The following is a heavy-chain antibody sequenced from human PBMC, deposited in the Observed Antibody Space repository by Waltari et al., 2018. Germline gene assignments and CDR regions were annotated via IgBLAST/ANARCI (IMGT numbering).Heavy chain of an antibody. V-gene: IGHV3-30*18. Sequence: QVQLVESGGGVVQPGRSLRLSCAASGFTFSSYGMHWVRQAPGKGLEWVAVITYEGSNKNYADSVKGRFTSSRDNSKNTLDLQMNSLRAEDTAVYYCAKELYYYDSSGYAFDIWGQGTMVTVSS. J-gene: IGHJ3*02. CDR1: GFTFSSYG. D-gene: IGHD3-22*01. CDR3: AKELYYYDSSGYAFDI. CDR2: ITYEGSNK.